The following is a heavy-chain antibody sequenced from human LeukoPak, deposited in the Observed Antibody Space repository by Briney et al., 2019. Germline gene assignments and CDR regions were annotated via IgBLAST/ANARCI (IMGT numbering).Heavy chain of an antibody. J-gene: IGHJ4*02. D-gene: IGHD2-15*01. CDR2: ISAYNGNT. V-gene: IGHV1-18*01. CDR3: ARDLGKSPMRHCSGGSCYPSDY. Sequence: ASVKVSCKASGYTFTSYGISWVRQAPGQGLEWMGWISAYNGNTNYAQKLQGRVTMTTDTSTSTAYMELRSLRSDDTAVYYCARDLGKSPMRHCSGGSCYPSDYWGQGTLVTVSS. CDR1: GYTFTSYG.